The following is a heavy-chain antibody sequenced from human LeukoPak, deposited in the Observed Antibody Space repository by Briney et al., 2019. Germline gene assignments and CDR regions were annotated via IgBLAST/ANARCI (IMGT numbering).Heavy chain of an antibody. CDR1: GFTFSRYE. J-gene: IGHJ6*03. Sequence: GGSLRLSCAASGFTFSRYEMNWVRQAPGKWLEWVSYISSSGSTIYYADSVKGRFTIYRDNAKNSLYLQMNSLRAEDTAVYYCASFGAPLWSGYPRYYYYYYYMDVSGKGTTVTVSS. D-gene: IGHD3-3*01. CDR2: ISSSGSTI. V-gene: IGHV3-48*03. CDR3: ASFGAPLWSGYPRYYYYYYYMDV.